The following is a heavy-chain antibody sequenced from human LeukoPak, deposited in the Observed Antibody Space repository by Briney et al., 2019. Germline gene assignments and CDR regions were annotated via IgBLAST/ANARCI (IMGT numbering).Heavy chain of an antibody. V-gene: IGHV1-46*01. CDR1: GYTFTHYY. J-gene: IGHJ4*02. CDR2: INPNTGST. D-gene: IGHD2-2*02. Sequence: AASVKVSCKASGYTFTHYYLHWVRQAPRQGLEWMGIINPNTGSTTYAQKFQGRVALTRETSNSTVYMELSSLRSEDMALYYCARSPYTSGSLFYLGWWGQGTLITVSS. CDR3: ARSPYTSGSLFYLGW.